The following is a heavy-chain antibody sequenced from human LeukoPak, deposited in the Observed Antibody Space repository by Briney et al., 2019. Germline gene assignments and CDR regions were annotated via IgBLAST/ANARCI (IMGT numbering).Heavy chain of an antibody. V-gene: IGHV6-1*01. Sequence: SQTLSLTCAISGDSVSRNSAAWNWIRQSPSRGLEWLGRTYYRSKWYNDYARSVKSRITINPETSKNQFSLQLNSVTPEDTAVYYCAISRSVENSPRTFDPWGQGTLVTVSS. CDR3: AISRSVENSPRTFDP. CDR1: GDSVSRNSAA. CDR2: TYYRSKWYN. J-gene: IGHJ5*02. D-gene: IGHD1-7*01.